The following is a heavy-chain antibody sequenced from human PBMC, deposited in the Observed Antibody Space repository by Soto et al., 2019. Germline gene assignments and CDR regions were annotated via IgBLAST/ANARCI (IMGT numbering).Heavy chain of an antibody. J-gene: IGHJ6*02. CDR1: GGTFSSYA. D-gene: IGHD6-19*01. CDR3: ARIVVAGRGVSYYYGMDV. Sequence: QVQLVQSGAEVKKPGSSVKVSCKASGGTFSSYAISWVRQAPGQGLEWMGGIIPIFGTANYAQKFQGRVTITADESTSTAYMELSSLRSEDTAVYYCARIVVAGRGVSYYYGMDVWGQGTTVTVSS. CDR2: IIPIFGTA. V-gene: IGHV1-69*01.